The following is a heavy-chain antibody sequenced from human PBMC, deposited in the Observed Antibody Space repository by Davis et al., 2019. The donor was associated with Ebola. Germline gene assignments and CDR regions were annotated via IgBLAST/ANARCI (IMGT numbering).Heavy chain of an antibody. CDR3: ARDRSFGTNYFDY. Sequence: GESLKISCAASGFVFRNYVMSWVRQAPGKGLEWVSTLGTSADTYYADSVKGRFTISRDNSKNTLYLQMNSLRAEDTAVYYCARDRSFGTNYFDYWGQGTLVTVSS. V-gene: IGHV3-23*01. CDR2: LGTSADT. CDR1: GFVFRNYV. D-gene: IGHD3/OR15-3a*01. J-gene: IGHJ4*02.